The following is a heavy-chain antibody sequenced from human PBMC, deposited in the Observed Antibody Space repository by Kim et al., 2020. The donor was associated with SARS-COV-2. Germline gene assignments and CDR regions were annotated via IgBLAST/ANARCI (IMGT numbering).Heavy chain of an antibody. CDR3: ARQSRFGVVVAAPYYFDY. CDR1: GGSISSSSYY. CDR2: IYYSGST. V-gene: IGHV4-39*01. D-gene: IGHD2-15*01. J-gene: IGHJ4*02. Sequence: SETLSLTCTVSGGSISSSSYYWGWIRQPPGKGLEWIGSIYYSGSTYYNPSLKSRVTISVDTSKNQFSLKLSSVTAADTAVYYCARQSRFGVVVAAPYYFDYWGQGTLVPVSS.